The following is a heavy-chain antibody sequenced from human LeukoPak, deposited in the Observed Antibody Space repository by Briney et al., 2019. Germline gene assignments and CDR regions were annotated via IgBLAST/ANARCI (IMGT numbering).Heavy chain of an antibody. CDR3: ARDLGLEWSKLMDV. CDR2: IYTSGST. Sequence: SQTLSLTCTVSGGSISSGSYYWSWIRQPAGKGLEWIGRIYTSGSTNYNPSLKSRVTILVDTSKNQFSLKLSSVTAADTAVYYCARDLGLEWSKLMDVWGKGTTVTVSS. D-gene: IGHD3-3*01. V-gene: IGHV4-61*02. CDR1: GGSISSGSYY. J-gene: IGHJ6*04.